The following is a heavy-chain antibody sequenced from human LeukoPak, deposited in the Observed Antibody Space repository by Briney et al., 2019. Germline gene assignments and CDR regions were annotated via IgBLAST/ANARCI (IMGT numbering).Heavy chain of an antibody. CDR1: GYTLTELS. J-gene: IGHJ3*02. CDR3: AAVFPPSYGDYETDDAFDI. V-gene: IGHV1-24*01. D-gene: IGHD4-17*01. Sequence: ASVKVSCKVSGYTLTELSMHWVRQAPGKGLEWMGGFDPEDGETIYAQKFQGRVTMTEDTSTDTAYMELSSLRSEDTAVYYCAAVFPPSYGDYETDDAFDIWGQGTMVTVSS. CDR2: FDPEDGET.